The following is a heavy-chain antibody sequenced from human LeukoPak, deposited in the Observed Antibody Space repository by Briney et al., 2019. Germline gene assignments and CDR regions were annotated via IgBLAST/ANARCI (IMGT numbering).Heavy chain of an antibody. Sequence: SETLSLTCTVSGVSFSSYYWTWIRQPAGKGLEWIGLIYTGGSTNYNPSLKSRVTISIDTSKNQFSLKLKSVTAADTAVYYCARDFSPWGQGTLVTVSS. CDR2: IYTGGST. CDR1: GVSFSSYY. D-gene: IGHD2/OR15-2a*01. J-gene: IGHJ5*02. V-gene: IGHV4-4*07. CDR3: ARDFSP.